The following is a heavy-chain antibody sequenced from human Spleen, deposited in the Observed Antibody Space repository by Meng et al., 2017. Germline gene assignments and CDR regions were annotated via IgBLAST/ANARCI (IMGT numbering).Heavy chain of an antibody. D-gene: IGHD6-13*01. CDR1: GYNFPDYY. Sequence: ASVKVSCKPSGYNFPDYYIHWVRRAPGQGLEWMGWINAGNGNTKYSQKFQGRVTITRDTSASTAYMELSSLRSEDTAVYYCARWSGIAACCAFDIWGQGTMVTVSS. V-gene: IGHV1/OR15-3*02. CDR3: ARWSGIAACCAFDI. J-gene: IGHJ3*02. CDR2: INAGNGNT.